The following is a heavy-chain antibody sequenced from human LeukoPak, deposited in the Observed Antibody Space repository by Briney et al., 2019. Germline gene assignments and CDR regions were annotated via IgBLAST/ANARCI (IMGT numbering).Heavy chain of an antibody. V-gene: IGHV3-74*01. D-gene: IGHD4-23*01. CDR1: GFTFSSTW. Sequence: GGSLRLSCAASGFTFSSTWMHWVRQAPGKGLVWVSRIDGFGANTAYADSVKGRFTISRDNAKNTLYLQMNSLRAEDTAVYNCVRDYSVERVADWGQGTLVTVSS. J-gene: IGHJ4*02. CDR2: IDGFGANT. CDR3: VRDYSVERVAD.